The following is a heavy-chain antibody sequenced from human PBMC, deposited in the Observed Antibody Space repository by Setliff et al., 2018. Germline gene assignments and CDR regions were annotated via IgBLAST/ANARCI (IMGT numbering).Heavy chain of an antibody. CDR2: ISLYDGHT. V-gene: IGHV1-18*01. D-gene: IGHD3-16*01. J-gene: IGHJ5*02. CDR3: ARDGISWLMWFDP. CDR1: GYNFKTYA. Sequence: ASVKVSCKASGYNFKTYAISWVRQAPGQGLEWMGFISLYDGHTNYAQNFQGRLTVTTDTSTSTAYMELSSLRFDDTAVYYCARDGISWLMWFDPWGQGTLVTVSS.